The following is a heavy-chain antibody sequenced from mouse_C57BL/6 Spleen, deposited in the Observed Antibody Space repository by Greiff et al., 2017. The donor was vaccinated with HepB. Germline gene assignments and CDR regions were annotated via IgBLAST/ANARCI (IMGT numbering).Heavy chain of an antibody. J-gene: IGHJ3*01. D-gene: IGHD2-13*01. CDR1: GYTFTSYW. V-gene: IGHV1-64*01. Sequence: VQLQQPGAELVKPGASVKLSCKASGYTFTSYWMHWVKQRPGQGLEWIGMIHPNSGSTNYNEKFKSKATLTVDKSSSTAYMQLSSLTSEDSAVYYCARERDGDAPFAYWGQGTLVTVSA. CDR3: ARERDGDAPFAY. CDR2: IHPNSGST.